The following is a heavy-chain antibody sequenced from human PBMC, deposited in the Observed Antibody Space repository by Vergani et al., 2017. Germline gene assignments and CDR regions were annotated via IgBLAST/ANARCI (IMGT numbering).Heavy chain of an antibody. CDR3: ARGVPGDYDFWSSYKIYYYYMNV. CDR1: GGSISSYY. Sequence: QVQLQESGPGLVKPSETLSLTCTVSGGSISSYYWSWIRQPPGKGLEWIGYIYYSGSTNYNPSLKSRVTISVDTSKNQFSLKLSSVTAADNAVYYCARGVPGDYDFWSSYKIYYYYMNVWGKGTTVTVSS. D-gene: IGHD3-3*01. CDR2: IYYSGST. V-gene: IGHV4-59*01. J-gene: IGHJ6*03.